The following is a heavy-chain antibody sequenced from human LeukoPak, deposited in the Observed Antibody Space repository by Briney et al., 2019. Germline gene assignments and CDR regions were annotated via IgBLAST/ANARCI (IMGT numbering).Heavy chain of an antibody. V-gene: IGHV1-46*01. CDR2: INPNSGST. J-gene: IGHJ5*02. CDR3: AREDRGDGEAFDP. CDR1: GYSFTSNY. Sequence: GASVKVSCKASGYSFTSNYMHWVRQAPGQGLEWMGIINPNSGSTSYAQKFQGRISMTRDTSTSTVYMELSSLRSEDTAVYFCAREDRGDGEAFDPWGQGTLVTVSA. D-gene: IGHD3-10*01.